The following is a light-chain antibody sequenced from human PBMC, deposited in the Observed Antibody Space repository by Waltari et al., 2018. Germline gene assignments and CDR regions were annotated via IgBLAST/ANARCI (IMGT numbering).Light chain of an antibody. Sequence: EIVLTQSPATLSLSPGERATLSCRASQSFSSYLAWYQQKPGQAPRPLIYDASNRGSGSPARFSGSGYGTDFTLTISSLEPEDFAVDYCQQRSNWPRTFGGGTKVEIK. CDR3: QQRSNWPRT. J-gene: IGKJ4*01. CDR1: QSFSSY. CDR2: DAS. V-gene: IGKV3-11*01.